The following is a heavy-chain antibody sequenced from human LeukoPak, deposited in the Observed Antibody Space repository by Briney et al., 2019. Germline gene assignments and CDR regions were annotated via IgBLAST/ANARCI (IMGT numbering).Heavy chain of an antibody. CDR1: GYTFTSYG. CDR2: ISAYNGNT. CDR3: ARRGLDSYYDILTGYYSPYFYYGTDV. D-gene: IGHD3-9*01. Sequence: ASVKVSCKASGYTFTSYGISWVRQAPGQGLEWMGWISAYNGNTNYAQKLQGRVTMTTDTSTSTAYMELRSLRSDDTAVYYCARRGLDSYYDILTGYYSPYFYYGTDVWGQGTTVTVSS. V-gene: IGHV1-18*01. J-gene: IGHJ6*02.